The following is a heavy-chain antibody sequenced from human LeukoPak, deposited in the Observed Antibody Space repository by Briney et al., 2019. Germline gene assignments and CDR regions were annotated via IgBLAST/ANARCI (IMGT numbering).Heavy chain of an antibody. V-gene: IGHV3-48*03. CDR2: TSSSGATR. Sequence: GGSLRLSCGVSGFSFTIYEMNWVRQSPGKGLEWVSYTSSSGATRYYADSVKGRFTVSRDNAPNSLHLQMNSLRAEDTAIYYCARVGYCSSTGCYRDYWGQGALVTVSS. CDR1: GFSFTIYE. CDR3: ARVGYCSSTGCYRDY. D-gene: IGHD2-2*03. J-gene: IGHJ4*02.